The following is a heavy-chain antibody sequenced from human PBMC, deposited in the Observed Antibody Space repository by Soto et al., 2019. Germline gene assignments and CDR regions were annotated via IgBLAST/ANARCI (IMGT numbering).Heavy chain of an antibody. V-gene: IGHV3-23*01. CDR3: AKDHYDSSGYRSYWYFDL. D-gene: IGHD3-22*01. CDR2: ISSSGGST. Sequence: EVQLLESRGGLVQPGGSLRLSCAASGFTFSSYAMSWVRQAPGKGLEWVSAISSSGGSTYYADSVKGRFTISRDNSKNTLYLQMNSLRAEDTAVYYCAKDHYDSSGYRSYWYFDLWGRGTLVTVSS. J-gene: IGHJ2*01. CDR1: GFTFSSYA.